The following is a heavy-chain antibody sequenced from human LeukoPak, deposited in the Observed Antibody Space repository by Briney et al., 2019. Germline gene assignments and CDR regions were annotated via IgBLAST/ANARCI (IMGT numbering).Heavy chain of an antibody. CDR1: GYTFTSYY. Sequence: ASVKVSCKASGYTFTSYYMHWVRQAPGQGLEWMGIINPSGGSTSYAQRFQGRVTMTRDTSTSTVYMELSSLRSEDTAVYYCARHPLVSGSYLGHFDYWGQGTLVTVSS. J-gene: IGHJ4*02. D-gene: IGHD1-26*01. CDR3: ARHPLVSGSYLGHFDY. V-gene: IGHV1-46*01. CDR2: INPSGGST.